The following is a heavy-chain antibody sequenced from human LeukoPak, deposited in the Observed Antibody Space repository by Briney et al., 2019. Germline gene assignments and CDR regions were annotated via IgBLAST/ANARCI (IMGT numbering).Heavy chain of an antibody. D-gene: IGHD2-2*01. CDR2: IWYDGSNK. J-gene: IGHJ4*02. Sequence: PGGSLRLSCAXSGFTFSSYGMHWVRQAPGKGLEWVAVIWYDGSNKYYADSVKGRFTISRDNSKNTLYLQMNSLRAEDTAVYYCARESPHCSSTSCYFDYWGQGTLVTVSS. CDR3: ARESPHCSSTSCYFDY. CDR1: GFTFSSYG. V-gene: IGHV3-33*01.